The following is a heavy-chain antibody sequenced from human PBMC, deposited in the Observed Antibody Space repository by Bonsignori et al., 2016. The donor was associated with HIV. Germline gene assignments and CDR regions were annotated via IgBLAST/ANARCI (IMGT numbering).Heavy chain of an antibody. CDR1: GYPISRGYY. Sequence: SETLSLTCAVSGYPISRGYYWGWIRQSPGKGLEWIGSIDQSGSTHYNPSLKSRVTLSVDTSKNQFALRLTSVTAADTAAYYCARGPGSSGVGFFYYYMDVWGTGTTVTVSS. D-gene: IGHD6-6*01. J-gene: IGHJ6*03. V-gene: IGHV4-38-2*01. CDR2: IDQSGST. CDR3: ARGPGSSGVGFFYYYMDV.